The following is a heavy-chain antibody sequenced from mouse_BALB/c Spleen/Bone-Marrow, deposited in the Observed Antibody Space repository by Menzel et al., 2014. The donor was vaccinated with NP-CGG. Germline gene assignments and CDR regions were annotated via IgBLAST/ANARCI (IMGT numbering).Heavy chain of an antibody. D-gene: IGHD2-3*01. CDR3: ARPDGSPYAMDY. J-gene: IGHJ4*01. Sequence: EVKLVESGGGLVQPGGSLKLSCAASGFDFSRYWMSWVRQAPGKGLEWIGEINPDSSTINYTPSLKDKFIISRDNAKDTLYLQMSKVRSEDAALYFCARPDGSPYAMDYWGQGTSVTVSS. V-gene: IGHV4-1*02. CDR2: INPDSSTI. CDR1: GFDFSRYW.